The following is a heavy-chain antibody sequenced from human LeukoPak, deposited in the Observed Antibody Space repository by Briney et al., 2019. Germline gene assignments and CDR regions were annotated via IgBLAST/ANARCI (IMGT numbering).Heavy chain of an antibody. Sequence: SQTLSLTCAISGDSVSSNSAAWNWIRQSPSRGLEWLGRTYYRSKWYNDYAVSVKSRITINPDTSKNQFSLQLNSVTPEDTVVYYCAREIHAIVVVPAAQSYYYYGMDVWGQGTTVTVSS. CDR2: TYYRSKWYN. J-gene: IGHJ6*02. V-gene: IGHV6-1*01. D-gene: IGHD2-2*01. CDR3: AREIHAIVVVPAAQSYYYYGMDV. CDR1: GDSVSSNSAA.